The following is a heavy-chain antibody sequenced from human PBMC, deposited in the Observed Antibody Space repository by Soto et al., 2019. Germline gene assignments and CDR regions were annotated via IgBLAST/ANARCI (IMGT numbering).Heavy chain of an antibody. V-gene: IGHV3-64*01. J-gene: IGHJ6*03. D-gene: IGHD6-6*01. Sequence: EVQLAESGEGLAQPGGSLRLSCAASGFTLSGYAMDWVRQAPGKGLEYVSGISSNGVGTYYANSVQGRFTISRDNSKNTVCLQMGSLRPEDMAVYYCARRARPDFYYMDVWGKGTTVTVSS. CDR3: ARRARPDFYYMDV. CDR1: GFTLSGYA. CDR2: ISSNGVGT.